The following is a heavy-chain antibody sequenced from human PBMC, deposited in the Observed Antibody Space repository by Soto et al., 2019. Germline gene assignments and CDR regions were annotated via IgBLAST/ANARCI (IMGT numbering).Heavy chain of an antibody. J-gene: IGHJ3*02. V-gene: IGHV3-21*01. D-gene: IGHD5-12*01. Sequence: GGSLRLSCAASGFTFSSYSMNWVRQAPGKGLEWVSSISSSSSYIYYADSVKGRFTISRDNAKNSLYLQMNSLRAEDTAVYYYARDLTQWLRPGGRAFDIWGQGKMVTVS. CDR1: GFTFSSYS. CDR2: ISSSSSYI. CDR3: ARDLTQWLRPGGRAFDI.